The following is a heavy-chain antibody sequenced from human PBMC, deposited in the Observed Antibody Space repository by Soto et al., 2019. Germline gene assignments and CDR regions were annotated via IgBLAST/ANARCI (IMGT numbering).Heavy chain of an antibody. CDR1: GGSISSGGYS. CDR3: ARENSSSRGMDV. CDR2: IYHSGST. Sequence: SETLSLTCAVSGGSISSGGYSWSWIRQPPGKGLEWIGYIYHSGSTYYNPSLKSRVTISVDRSKNQFSLKLSSVTAADTAVYYCARENSSSRGMDVWGQGTTDTVSS. V-gene: IGHV4-30-2*01. J-gene: IGHJ6*02. D-gene: IGHD6-6*01.